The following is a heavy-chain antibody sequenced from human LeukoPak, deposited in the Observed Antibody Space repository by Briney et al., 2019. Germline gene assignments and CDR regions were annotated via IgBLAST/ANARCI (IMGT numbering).Heavy chain of an antibody. CDR2: ISAYNGNT. D-gene: IGHD3-9*01. CDR1: GYTFTSYG. CDR3: ARRNGNYDILTGYYGVWFDP. J-gene: IGHJ5*02. Sequence: ASVKVSCKASGYTFTSYGISWVRQAPGQGLEWMGWISAYNGNTNYAQKLQGRVTMTTDTSTSTAYMELSRLRSDDTAVYYCARRNGNYDILTGYYGVWFDPWGQGTLVTVSS. V-gene: IGHV1-18*01.